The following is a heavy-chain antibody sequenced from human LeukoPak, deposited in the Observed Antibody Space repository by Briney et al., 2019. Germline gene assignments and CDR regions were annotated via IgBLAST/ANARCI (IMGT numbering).Heavy chain of an antibody. CDR2: IYSGGAT. Sequence: GGSLRLSCAASGITVNTNYMSWVRQAPGKGLEWVSIIYSGGATFYADSVKGRFTISRESSKNTLWLQMNSLTAEDTAVYYCARLHYDVLTGPFDYWGQGTLVTVSS. CDR1: GITVNTNY. CDR3: ARLHYDVLTGPFDY. J-gene: IGHJ4*02. V-gene: IGHV3-66*04. D-gene: IGHD3-9*01.